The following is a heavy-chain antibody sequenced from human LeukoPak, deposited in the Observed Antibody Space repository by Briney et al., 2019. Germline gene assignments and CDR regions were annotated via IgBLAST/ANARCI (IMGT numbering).Heavy chain of an antibody. CDR1: GGSISSYY. Sequence: SETLSLTCTVSGGSISSYYWSWIRQPPGKGLEWIGFIYYSGSTNYNPSLKSRVTISVDTSKNQFSLKLSSVTTADTAVYYCAKELWRSGSPRIDYWGQGTLVTVSS. V-gene: IGHV4-59*01. J-gene: IGHJ4*02. CDR2: IYYSGST. D-gene: IGHD3-10*01. CDR3: AKELWRSGSPRIDY.